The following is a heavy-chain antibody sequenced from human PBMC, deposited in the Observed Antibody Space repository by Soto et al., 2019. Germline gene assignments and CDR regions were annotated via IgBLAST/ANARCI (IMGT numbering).Heavy chain of an antibody. CDR1: GGSISSYY. V-gene: IGHV4-59*01. CDR3: ARAKTFYCGGDCPYFDF. CDR2: IYYRRST. J-gene: IGHJ4*02. Sequence: QVQLQESGPGLVKPSETLSLTGTVSGGSISSYYWSWIRQPPGKGLEWISYIYYRRSTNYNPSLESRGTISIDTSKNQFSLKLSSVTAADTAVYYCARAKTFYCGGDCPYFDFWGQGALVTVSS. D-gene: IGHD2-21*02.